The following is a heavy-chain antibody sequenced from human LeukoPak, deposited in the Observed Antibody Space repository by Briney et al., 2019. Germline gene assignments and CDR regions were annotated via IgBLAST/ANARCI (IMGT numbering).Heavy chain of an antibody. CDR2: ISYDGSNK. CDR1: GFTFSSYA. V-gene: IGHV3-30*04. D-gene: IGHD3-10*01. J-gene: IGHJ4*02. CDR3: ARDYYGSGSYFDY. Sequence: GGSLRLSCAASGFTFSSYAMHWVRQAPGKGLEWVAVISYDGSNKYYADSVKGRFTISRDNSKNTLYLQMNSLRAEGTAVYYCARDYYGSGSYFDYWGQGTLVTVSS.